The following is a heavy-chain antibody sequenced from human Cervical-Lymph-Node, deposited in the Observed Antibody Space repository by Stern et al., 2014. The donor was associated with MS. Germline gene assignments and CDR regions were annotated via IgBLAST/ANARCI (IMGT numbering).Heavy chain of an antibody. CDR1: GYTFIRSG. Sequence: VQLEESGPEVEKPWGSVKVSCGVSGYTFIRSGIRWVWEGPGQGIEWMGWISAFKPNTNHAQKFQATLTMTTHTSTTTAYMELRTLRSDDTAVYYCARDIVSPRPNDCLDLWGQGTMVTVSS. CDR3: ARDIVSPRPNDCLDL. D-gene: IGHD6-6*01. V-gene: IGHV1-18*01. J-gene: IGHJ3*01. CDR2: ISAFKPNT.